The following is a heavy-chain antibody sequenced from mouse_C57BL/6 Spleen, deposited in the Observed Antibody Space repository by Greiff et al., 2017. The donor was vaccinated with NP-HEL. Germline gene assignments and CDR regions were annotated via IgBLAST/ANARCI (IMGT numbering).Heavy chain of an antibody. J-gene: IGHJ1*03. CDR3: ARGDYDLYWYFDV. CDR1: GFTFSDYY. CDR2: ISNGGGST. V-gene: IGHV5-12*01. D-gene: IGHD2-4*01. Sequence: DVHLVESGGGLVQPGGSLKLSCAASGFTFSDYYMYWVRQTPEKRLEWVAYISNGGGSTYYPDTVKGRFTISRDNAKNTLYLQMSRLKSEDTAMYYCARGDYDLYWYFDVWGTGTTVTVSS.